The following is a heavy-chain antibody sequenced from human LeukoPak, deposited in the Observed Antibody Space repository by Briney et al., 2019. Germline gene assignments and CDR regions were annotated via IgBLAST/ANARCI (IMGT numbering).Heavy chain of an antibody. CDR1: GFTFSSYG. CDR3: ARALYSGAWYGHDY. D-gene: IGHD6-19*01. CDR2: IWSDGSRK. V-gene: IGHV3-33*01. Sequence: GGSLRLSCAASGFTFSSYGMHWVRQAPGKGLEWVAVIWSDGSRKYYADSVKGRFTISRDNSKNTLYLQMSGLSADDTAVYYCARALYSGAWYGHDYWGQGTLVTVSS. J-gene: IGHJ4*02.